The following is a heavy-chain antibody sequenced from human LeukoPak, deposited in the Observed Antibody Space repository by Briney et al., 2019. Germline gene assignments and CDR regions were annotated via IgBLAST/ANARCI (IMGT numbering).Heavy chain of an antibody. CDR1: EFTFSDYY. Sequence: GGSLRLSCAASEFTFSDYYMSWIRQAPGKGLEWVSYISYSGDTKYYADSVKGRFTVSRDNAKNSLYLQMNSLRVEDTAVYYCARDGGSAIPFDYWGQGTLVTVSS. CDR3: ARDGGSAIPFDY. J-gene: IGHJ4*02. CDR2: ISYSGDTK. V-gene: IGHV3-11*01.